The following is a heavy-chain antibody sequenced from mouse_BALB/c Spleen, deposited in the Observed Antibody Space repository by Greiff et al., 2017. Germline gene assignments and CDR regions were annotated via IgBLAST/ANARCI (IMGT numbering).Heavy chain of an antibody. V-gene: IGHV3-2*02. D-gene: IGHD2-4*01. Sequence: EVKLVESGPGLVKPSQSLSLTCTVTGYSITSDYAWNWIRQFPGNKLEWMGYISYSGSTSYNPSLKSRISITRDTSKNQFFLQLNSVTTEDTATYYCARSHYDYDGYYFDYWGQGTTLTVSS. CDR2: ISYSGST. J-gene: IGHJ2*01. CDR1: GYSITSDYA. CDR3: ARSHYDYDGYYFDY.